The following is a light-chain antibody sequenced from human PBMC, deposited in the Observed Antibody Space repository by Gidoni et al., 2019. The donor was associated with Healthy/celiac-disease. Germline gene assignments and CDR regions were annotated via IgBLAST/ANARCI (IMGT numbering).Light chain of an antibody. CDR1: QGISSY. Sequence: DIQLTQSPSFLSASVGDRVTITCRASQGISSYLAWYQQKPGKAPKLLIYAASTLQSGVPSRFSGSGSGTEFTLTISSLQPEDFATYYCQQLNSYPRVTFXQXTRLXIK. CDR2: AAS. J-gene: IGKJ5*01. V-gene: IGKV1-9*01. CDR3: QQLNSYPRVT.